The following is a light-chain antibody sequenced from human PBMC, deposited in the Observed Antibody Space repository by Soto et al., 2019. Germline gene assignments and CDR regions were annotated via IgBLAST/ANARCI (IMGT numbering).Light chain of an antibody. CDR2: KAS. CDR3: QQYNAYPLT. J-gene: IGKJ4*01. CDR1: QTINTW. V-gene: IGKV1-5*03. Sequence: DMQMTQSPSTLSASVGDRVTITFRASQTINTWLAWYQQKPGKAPNLLIYKASNLESGVPSRFSGSGSGTEFSLTISSLQPDDFATYYCQQYNAYPLTFGGGTTVEIK.